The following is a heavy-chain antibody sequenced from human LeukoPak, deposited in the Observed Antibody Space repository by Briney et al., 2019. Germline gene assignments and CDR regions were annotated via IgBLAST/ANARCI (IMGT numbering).Heavy chain of an antibody. V-gene: IGHV1-24*01. D-gene: IGHD3-22*01. CDR1: GYTLTELS. CDR2: FDPEDGET. CDR3: TTDYYYDSSGSYYTIDY. J-gene: IGHJ4*02. Sequence: ASVKVSCKVSGYTLTELSMHWVRQAPGKGLEWMGGFDPEDGETFYAQKFQGRVTMTKDTSTDAAYMELSSLRSEDTAVYYCTTDYYYDSSGSYYTIDYWGQGTLVTVSS.